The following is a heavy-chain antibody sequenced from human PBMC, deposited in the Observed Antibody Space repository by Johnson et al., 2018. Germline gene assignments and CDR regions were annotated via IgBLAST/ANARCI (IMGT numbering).Heavy chain of an antibody. CDR1: GGSISSYY. D-gene: IGHD2-2*01. CDR2: ISYRGST. J-gene: IGHJ6*02. Sequence: QVQLQESGPGLVKPSETLSLTCSVSGGSISSYYWSWIRQPPGKGLEWIGYISYRGSTNYNPSLKSRVTISVDTSKNPFSLKLSSVTAADTAVSYCAGDRLRSTSPTYYGMEVWGQGTTVTVAS. V-gene: IGHV4-59*01. CDR3: AGDRLRSTSPTYYGMEV.